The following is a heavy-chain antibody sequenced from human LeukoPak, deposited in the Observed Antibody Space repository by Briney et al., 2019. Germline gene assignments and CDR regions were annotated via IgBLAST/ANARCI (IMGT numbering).Heavy chain of an antibody. D-gene: IGHD6-19*01. CDR3: ARNEGQWPHEFDP. CDR2: ISSSSSYI. CDR1: GFTFSSYS. J-gene: IGHJ5*02. Sequence: GGSLRFSCAASGFTFSSYSMNWVRQAPGKGLEWVSSISSSSSYIYYADSVKGRFTISRDNAKNSLYLQMNSLRAEDTAVYYCARNEGQWPHEFDPWGQGTLVTVSS. V-gene: IGHV3-21*01.